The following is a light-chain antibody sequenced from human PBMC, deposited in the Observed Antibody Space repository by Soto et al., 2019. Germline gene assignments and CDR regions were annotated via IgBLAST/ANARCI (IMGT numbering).Light chain of an antibody. Sequence: DIQMTQSPSSLSASVGDRVTITCRASHSISNYLNWYQQKPGRAPRRLIYAASNLQSGVPSRFSGSGSGTEFTLTISSLQPGDFATYYCQHYNTYPWTFGQGTKVDIK. V-gene: IGKV1-17*01. J-gene: IGKJ1*01. CDR3: QHYNTYPWT. CDR2: AAS. CDR1: HSISNY.